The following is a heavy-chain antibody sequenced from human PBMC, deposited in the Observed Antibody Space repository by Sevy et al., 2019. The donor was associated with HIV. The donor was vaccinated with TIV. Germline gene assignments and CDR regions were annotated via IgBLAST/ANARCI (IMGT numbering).Heavy chain of an antibody. D-gene: IGHD3-3*01. CDR3: ARLARGLDWLVYYYYGMDV. CDR2: ISSSSSYI. J-gene: IGHJ6*02. Sequence: GGSLRLSCAASGFTFSSYSMNWVRQAPGKGLEWVSSISSSSSYIYYADSVKGRFTISRDNAKNSLYLQMNSLRAEDTAVYYCARLARGLDWLVYYYYGMDVWGQGTTVTVSS. CDR1: GFTFSSYS. V-gene: IGHV3-21*01.